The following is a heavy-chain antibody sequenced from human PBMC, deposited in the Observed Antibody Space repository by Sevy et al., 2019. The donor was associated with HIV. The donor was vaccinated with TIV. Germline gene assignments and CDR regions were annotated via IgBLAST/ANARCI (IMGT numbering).Heavy chain of an antibody. CDR3: AKGNSRSYEPITDLGY. J-gene: IGHJ4*02. D-gene: IGHD5-18*01. Sequence: GGSLRLSCAASGFTFSSYAMSWVRQAPGKGLEWVSAISGSGGSTYYADSVKGWFTISRDNSKNTLYLQMNSLRAEDTAVYYCAKGNSRSYEPITDLGYWGQGTLVTFSS. CDR2: ISGSGGST. CDR1: GFTFSSYA. V-gene: IGHV3-23*01.